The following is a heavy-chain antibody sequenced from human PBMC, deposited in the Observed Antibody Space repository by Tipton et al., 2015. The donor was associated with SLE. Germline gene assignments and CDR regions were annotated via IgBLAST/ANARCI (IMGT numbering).Heavy chain of an antibody. Sequence: LRLSCTVSGGSISSSSYYWGWIRQPPGKGLEWIGSIYYSGSTYYNPSLKSRVTISVDTSKNQFSLKLSSVTAADTAAYYCARQGGQWLDFDYWGQGTLVTVSS. CDR3: ARQGGQWLDFDY. V-gene: IGHV4-39*07. CDR2: IYYSGST. D-gene: IGHD6-19*01. J-gene: IGHJ4*02. CDR1: GGSISSSSYY.